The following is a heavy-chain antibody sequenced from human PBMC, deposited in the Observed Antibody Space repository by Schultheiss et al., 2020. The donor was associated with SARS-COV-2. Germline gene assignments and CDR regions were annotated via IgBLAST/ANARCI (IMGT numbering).Heavy chain of an antibody. CDR1: GGSFSNYY. Sequence: PETLSLTCSVAGGSFSNYYWGWIRQSAGKGLEWIGRVYASGKTTSNPSLGSRVTMSIDASRRQFSLILRSLTAADTAVYFCVRDARDYGDSPPYYSYNGVHVWGQGTTVTVSS. J-gene: IGHJ6*02. V-gene: IGHV4-4*07. CDR2: VYASGKT. D-gene: IGHD4/OR15-4a*01. CDR3: VRDARDYGDSPPYYSYNGVHV.